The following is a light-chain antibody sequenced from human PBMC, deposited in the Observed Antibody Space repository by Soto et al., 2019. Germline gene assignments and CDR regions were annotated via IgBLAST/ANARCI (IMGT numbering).Light chain of an antibody. J-gene: IGLJ2*01. Sequence: QSALTQPASVSGSPGQSITISCAGSSSDIGAYNFVSWYQQHPGKAPRLVIYDVDNRPSGISDRFSGSKSGNTASLTISGLPAEDEADYYCASYTSNDTEIFGGGTKVTVL. V-gene: IGLV2-14*03. CDR3: ASYTSNDTEI. CDR1: SSDIGAYNF. CDR2: DVD.